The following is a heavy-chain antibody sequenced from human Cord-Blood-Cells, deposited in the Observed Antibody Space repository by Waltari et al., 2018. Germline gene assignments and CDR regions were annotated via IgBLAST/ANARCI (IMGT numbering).Heavy chain of an antibody. Sequence: QVQLVQSGAEVKKPGASVKVSCKASGYTFTRYVINWVRPAPGQGLEWMGWISAYNGNTNYAQKLQGRVTMTTDTSTSTAYMELRSLRSDDTAVYYCARDIGFWSGYHNPGAFDIWGQGTMVTVSS. J-gene: IGHJ3*02. CDR3: ARDIGFWSGYHNPGAFDI. CDR1: GYTFTRYV. V-gene: IGHV1-18*01. D-gene: IGHD3-3*01. CDR2: ISAYNGNT.